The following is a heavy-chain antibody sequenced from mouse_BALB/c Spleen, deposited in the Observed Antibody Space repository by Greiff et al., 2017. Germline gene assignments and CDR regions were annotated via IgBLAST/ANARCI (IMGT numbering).Heavy chain of an antibody. CDR1: GYTFTSYY. J-gene: IGHJ2*01. V-gene: IGHV1S81*02. Sequence: VQLQQSGAELVKPGASVKLSCKASGYTFTSYYMYWVKQRPGQGLEWIGEINPSNGGTNFNEKFKSKATLTVDKSSSTAYMQLSSLTSEDSAVYYCTREGYDGDYWGQGTTLTVSS. D-gene: IGHD2-14*01. CDR3: TREGYDGDY. CDR2: INPSNGGT.